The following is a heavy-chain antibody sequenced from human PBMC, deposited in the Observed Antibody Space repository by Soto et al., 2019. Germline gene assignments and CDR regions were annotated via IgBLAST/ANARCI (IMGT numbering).Heavy chain of an antibody. CDR1: GGTFSSYT. CDR3: AGSSPESYGMDV. J-gene: IGHJ6*02. V-gene: IGHV1-69*02. CDR2: IIPILGMA. Sequence: QVQLVQSGAEVKKPGSSVKVSCKASGGTFSSYTISWVRQAPGQGLEWMGRIIPILGMANYAPKFQGRVTITADKSTSTAYMELSSLRSEDTAVYYCAGSSPESYGMDVWGQGTTVTVSS.